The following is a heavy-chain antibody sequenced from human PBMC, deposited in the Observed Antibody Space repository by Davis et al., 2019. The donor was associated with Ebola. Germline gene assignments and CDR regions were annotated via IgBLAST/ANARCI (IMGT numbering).Heavy chain of an antibody. CDR1: GFTFSSYA. D-gene: IGHD3-3*01. Sequence: PGGSLRLSCAASGFTFSSYAMHWVRQAPGKGLEWVAVISYDGSNKYYADSVKGRFTISRDNSKNTLYLQMNSLRAEDTAVYYCARPITYYDFWALDYWGQGTLVTVSS. V-gene: IGHV3-30-3*01. J-gene: IGHJ4*02. CDR2: ISYDGSNK. CDR3: ARPITYYDFWALDY.